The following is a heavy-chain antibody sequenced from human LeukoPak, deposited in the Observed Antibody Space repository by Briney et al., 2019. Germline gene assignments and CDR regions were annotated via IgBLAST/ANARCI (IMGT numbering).Heavy chain of an antibody. D-gene: IGHD2-2*01. V-gene: IGHV3-11*01. CDR1: GFDIDDYY. Sequence: GGSLRLSCAASGFDIDDYYMSWIRQAPGKGLEWVSHISLSGGTIHYADSVKGRFAVSRDNAKNSLYLQMNSLRAEDTAVYYCARDFPTITSWYYFDYWGLGALVVVSS. CDR2: ISLSGGTI. J-gene: IGHJ4*02. CDR3: ARDFPTITSWYYFDY.